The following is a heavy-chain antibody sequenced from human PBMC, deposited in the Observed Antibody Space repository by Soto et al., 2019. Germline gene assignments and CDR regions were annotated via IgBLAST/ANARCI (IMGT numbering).Heavy chain of an antibody. CDR1: GFTLSDSY. J-gene: IGHJ6*02. V-gene: IGHV3-11*01. D-gene: IGHD6-13*01. Sequence: PGGSLRLSCVASGFTLSDSYMSWIRQAPGKGLEWISYISSSGTIIYDADSVKGRFTVSRDNAKNSLYLQVNSLRAEDTAVYYCARDRTGSWYGRGYHYYGLDVWGQGTTVTVSS. CDR3: ARDRTGSWYGRGYHYYGLDV. CDR2: ISSSGTII.